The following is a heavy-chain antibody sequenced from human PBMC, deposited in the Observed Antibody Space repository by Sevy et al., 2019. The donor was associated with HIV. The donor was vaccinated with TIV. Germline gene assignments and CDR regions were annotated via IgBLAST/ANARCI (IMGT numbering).Heavy chain of an antibody. Sequence: GGSLRLSCAASGFTFSNYWMSWVHQAPGKGLEWVAIINLDGTEKYYVDSMKGRFTISRDNAKTSLYLQMSTLRADDTAIYYCVGGGWVYYFDSWGQGTLVTVSS. D-gene: IGHD1-26*01. CDR3: VGGGWVYYFDS. CDR2: INLDGTEK. V-gene: IGHV3-7*01. CDR1: GFTFSNYW. J-gene: IGHJ4*02.